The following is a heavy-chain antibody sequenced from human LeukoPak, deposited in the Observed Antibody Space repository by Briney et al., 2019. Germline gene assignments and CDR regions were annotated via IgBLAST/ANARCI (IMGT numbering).Heavy chain of an antibody. CDR1: GFIVSSNY. CDR3: ARVPDSTGWYLDY. D-gene: IGHD6-19*01. CDR2: IHSGGTT. J-gene: IGHJ4*02. V-gene: IGHV3-53*01. Sequence: PGGSLRLSCAASGFIVSSNYMTWVRQAPGKGLEWVSVIHSGGTTNYADSVKGRFTISRDNSKNTLYLQMNNLRAEDTAVYYCARVPDSTGWYLDYWGQGTLVTVSS.